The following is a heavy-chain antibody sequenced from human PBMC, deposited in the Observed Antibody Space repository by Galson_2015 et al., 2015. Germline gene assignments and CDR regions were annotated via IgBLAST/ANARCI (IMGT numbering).Heavy chain of an antibody. CDR1: GFTFSNAW. Sequence: SLRLSCAASGFTFSNAWMSWVRQAPGKGLEWVGRIKSKTDGGTTDYAAPVKGRFTISRDDSKNTLYLQMNSLKTEDTAVYYCTTGICGSGSYTYHYYYYGMDVWGQGTTVTVSS. CDR2: IKSKTDGGTT. D-gene: IGHD3-10*01. V-gene: IGHV3-15*01. CDR3: TTGICGSGSYTYHYYYYGMDV. J-gene: IGHJ6*02.